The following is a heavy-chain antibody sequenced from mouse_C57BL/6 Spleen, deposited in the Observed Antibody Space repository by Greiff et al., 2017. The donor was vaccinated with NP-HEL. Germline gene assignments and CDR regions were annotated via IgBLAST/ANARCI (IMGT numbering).Heavy chain of an antibody. CDR3: ARTTAQGRSPMDY. J-gene: IGHJ4*01. D-gene: IGHD3-2*02. Sequence: EVQLQQSGPVLVKPGASVKMSCKASGYTFTDYYMNWVKQSHGKSLEWIGVINPYNGGTSYNQKFKGKATLTVDKSSSTAYMELNSLTSEDSAVYYCARTTAQGRSPMDYWGQGTSVTVSS. CDR1: GYTFTDYY. V-gene: IGHV1-19*01. CDR2: INPYNGGT.